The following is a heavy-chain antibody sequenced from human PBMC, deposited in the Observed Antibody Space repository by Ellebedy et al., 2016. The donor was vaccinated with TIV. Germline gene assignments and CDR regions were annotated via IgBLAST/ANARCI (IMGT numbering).Heavy chain of an antibody. CDR3: ARLRADENSYGLFLSSSFDY. J-gene: IGHJ4*02. D-gene: IGHD5-18*01. Sequence: MPSETLSLTCTVSGGSISSGGYYWSWIRQPPGKGLEWIGEINHSGSTNYNPSLKSRVTISVDTSKNQFSLKLSSVTAADTAVYYCARLRADENSYGLFLSSSFDYWGQGTLVTVSS. CDR1: GGSISSGGYY. CDR2: INHSGST. V-gene: IGHV4-39*07.